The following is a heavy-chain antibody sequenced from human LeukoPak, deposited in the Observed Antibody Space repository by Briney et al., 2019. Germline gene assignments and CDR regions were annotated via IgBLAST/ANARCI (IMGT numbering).Heavy chain of an antibody. D-gene: IGHD6-13*01. CDR2: IRYDGSNK. Sequence: GGSLRLSCATSGFAFSVYGMHWVRQAPGKGLEWVASIRYDGSNKYYADSVRGRFTISRDNAKNSVYLQMNSLRAEDTAVYFCVTEYWYRFDYWGQGLLLTVSS. J-gene: IGHJ4*02. V-gene: IGHV3-30*02. CDR3: VTEYWYRFDY. CDR1: GFAFSVYG.